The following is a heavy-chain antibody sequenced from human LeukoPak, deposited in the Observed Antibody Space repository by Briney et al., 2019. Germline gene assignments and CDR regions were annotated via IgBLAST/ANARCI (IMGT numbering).Heavy chain of an antibody. J-gene: IGHJ4*02. CDR2: ISRGGDSP. CDR3: AKVVYGSGPYYLDY. D-gene: IGHD3-10*01. V-gene: IGHV3-23*01. Sequence: GGSLRLSCVASGFTFSSYAMSWVRQAPGKGLQWVSSISRGGDSPNYADSVKGRFTISRDNSRNTLFLQVNNLRAEDTAMYYCAKVVYGSGPYYLDYWGQGTLVTVSS. CDR1: GFTFSSYA.